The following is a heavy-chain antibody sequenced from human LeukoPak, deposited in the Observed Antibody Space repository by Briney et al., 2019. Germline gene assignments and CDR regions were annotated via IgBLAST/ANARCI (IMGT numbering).Heavy chain of an antibody. Sequence: ASVKVSCKASGYIFTDYNMHWVQQAPGKGLEWMGRVDPEDGETIYAEKFQGRVIITADTSTDTSYMELSSLRSEDTAVYYCATVEGVQVEVGGGPWGQGTLVTVSP. D-gene: IGHD1-1*01. CDR3: ATVEGVQVEVGGGP. J-gene: IGHJ5*02. CDR1: GYIFTDYN. CDR2: VDPEDGET. V-gene: IGHV1-69-2*01.